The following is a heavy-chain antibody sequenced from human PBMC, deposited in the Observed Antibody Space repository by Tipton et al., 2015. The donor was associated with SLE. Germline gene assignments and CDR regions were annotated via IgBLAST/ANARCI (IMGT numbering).Heavy chain of an antibody. CDR1: GFTFDDYA. CDR2: ISWDGSKT. D-gene: IGHD1-26*01. Sequence: SLRLSCAASGFTFDDYAMHWVRQAPGKGLEWVSFISWDGSKTYYADSVKGRFTISRDNSKNSLFLQMNSLRAEDTALYYCSKDSSGTYSRGIDNWGQGTLVTISS. V-gene: IGHV3-43D*04. J-gene: IGHJ4*02. CDR3: SKDSSGTYSRGIDN.